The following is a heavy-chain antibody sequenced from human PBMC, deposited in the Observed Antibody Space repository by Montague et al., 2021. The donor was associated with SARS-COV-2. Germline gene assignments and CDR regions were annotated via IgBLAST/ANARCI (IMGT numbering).Heavy chain of an antibody. J-gene: IGHJ4*02. D-gene: IGHD3-16*02. V-gene: IGHV2-5*02. CDR1: GFSLNTNGMG. CDR2: IYWDDDK. CDR3: ARYTGRMYGSFDY. Sequence: PALVKPTQTLTLTCTVSGFSLNTNGMGVGWIRQLPGEAPAWLALIYWDDDKRYSPSLKTRLTITKDTSRNQVVLTMTNVDPGDTGTYFCARYTGRMYGSFDYWGRGALVSVSS.